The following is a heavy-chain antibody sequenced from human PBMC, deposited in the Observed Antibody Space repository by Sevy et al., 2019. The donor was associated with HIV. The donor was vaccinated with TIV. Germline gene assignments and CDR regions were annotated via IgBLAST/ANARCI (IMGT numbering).Heavy chain of an antibody. CDR1: GFTFTTTW. CDR3: ARFLNYYDTSGFGY. J-gene: IGHJ4*02. D-gene: IGHD3-22*01. CDR2: ISSASSYI. V-gene: IGHV3-21*01. Sequence: GGSLRLSCAASGFTFTTTWMSWVRQAPGKGLEWVSSISSASSYIRYADSVRGRFTISRDNAKNSLYLQMNSLRAEDTAVYYCARFLNYYDTSGFGYWGQGTLVTVSS.